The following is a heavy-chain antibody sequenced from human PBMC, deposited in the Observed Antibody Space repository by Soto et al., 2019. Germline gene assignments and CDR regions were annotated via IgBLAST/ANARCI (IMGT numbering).Heavy chain of an antibody. D-gene: IGHD3-3*01. J-gene: IGHJ3*02. CDR2: ISSNGGST. CDR1: GFTFSSYA. V-gene: IGHV3-64D*06. CDR3: VKSLATGRFLGPRLAFGI. Sequence: GGSLRLSCSASGFTFSSYAMHWVRQAPGKGLEYVSAISSNGGSTYYADSVKGRFTISRDNSKNTLYLQMSSLRAEDTAVYYCVKSLATGRFLGPRLAFGIWGQGTMGTASS.